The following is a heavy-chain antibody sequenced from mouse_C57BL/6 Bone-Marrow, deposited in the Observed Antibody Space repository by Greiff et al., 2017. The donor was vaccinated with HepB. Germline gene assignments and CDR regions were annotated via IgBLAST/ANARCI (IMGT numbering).Heavy chain of an antibody. V-gene: IGHV2-6-1*01. D-gene: IGHD2-5*01. CDR3: ARHNYSTGAMDY. J-gene: IGHJ4*01. CDR2: IWSDGST. CDR1: GFSLTSYG. Sequence: QVQLKESGPGLVAPSQSLSITCTVSGFSLTSYGVHWVRQPPGKGLEWLVVIWSDGSTTYNSALKSRLSISKDNSKSQVILKMNSLQTDDTAMYYCARHNYSTGAMDYWGQGTSVTVSS.